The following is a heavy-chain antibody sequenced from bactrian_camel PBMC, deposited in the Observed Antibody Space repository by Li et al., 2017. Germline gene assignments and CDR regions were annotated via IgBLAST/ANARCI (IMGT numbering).Heavy chain of an antibody. J-gene: IGHJ4*01. CDR2: LTTDGTT. V-gene: IGHV3S55*01. D-gene: IGHD1*01. CDR1: GNTYSSYC. CDR3: AASWSIFYSRSWSSKSSYAK. Sequence: HVQLVESGGGSVQAGGSLRLSCAASGNTYSSYCMGWFRQAPGKEREGVAALTTDGTTYFADFVEGRFAISRDDRENALFLQMNSLKPEDTAVYYCAASWSIFYSRSWSSKSSYAKWGQGTQVTVS.